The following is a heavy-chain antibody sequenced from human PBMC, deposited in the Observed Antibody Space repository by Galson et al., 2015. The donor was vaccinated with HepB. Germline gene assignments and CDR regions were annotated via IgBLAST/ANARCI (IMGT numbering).Heavy chain of an antibody. CDR1: GFTFKAYA. D-gene: IGHD2-15*01. CDR2: LSCDGSQK. V-gene: IGHV3-30*04. Sequence: SLRLSCAASGFTFKAYAMHWVRQAPGKGLEWVAFLSCDGSQKHYGDSVKGRFTISSDESDHTLYLQMNSLRPEDTAIYYCAREGVVGSAFGFWGQGTLVTVSS. CDR3: AREGVVGSAFGF. J-gene: IGHJ4*02.